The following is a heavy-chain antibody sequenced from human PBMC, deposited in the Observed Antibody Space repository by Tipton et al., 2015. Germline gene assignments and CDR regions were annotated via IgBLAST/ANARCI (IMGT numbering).Heavy chain of an antibody. Sequence: QSGPEVKKPGASVKVSCKASEYTFLSYYMHWVRLAPGQGLEWMGIINPSGGSTTYAQKFQGRVTMTRDTSTSTVYMELSSLRSEDTAVYFCALTGFNFHFDYWGQGTLVTVSS. D-gene: IGHD1-20*01. V-gene: IGHV1-46*01. CDR1: EYTFLSYY. CDR3: ALTGFNFHFDY. CDR2: INPSGGST. J-gene: IGHJ4*02.